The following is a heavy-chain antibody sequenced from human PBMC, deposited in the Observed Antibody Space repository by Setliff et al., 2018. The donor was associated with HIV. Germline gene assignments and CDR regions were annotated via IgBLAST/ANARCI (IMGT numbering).Heavy chain of an antibody. J-gene: IGHJ4*02. Sequence: GGSLRLSCATSGFACSDYDFHWVRQVTGEGLEWVAAIGTGGDTYYADSVKGRFTISRDNSKNMLYLEMNSLRAEDTAIYYCARDVTVRLSVEYYFDYWGQGTLVTVSS. CDR1: GFACSDYD. V-gene: IGHV3-13*01. D-gene: IGHD2-15*01. CDR3: ARDVTVRLSVEYYFDY. CDR2: IGTGGDT.